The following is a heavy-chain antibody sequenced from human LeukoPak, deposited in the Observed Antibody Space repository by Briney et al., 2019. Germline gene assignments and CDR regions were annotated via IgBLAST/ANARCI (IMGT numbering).Heavy chain of an antibody. Sequence: PGGSLRLSCAASGFIFSRYAMSWVRQAPGKGLEWGSDINDNGGGTFYADSVKGRVTVSTDNSKNTLYMQMNSLRGGDTAVYYCAKKLGSSPGDFFDYWGQGTLVTVSS. V-gene: IGHV3-23*01. CDR2: INDNGGGT. CDR3: AKKLGSSPGDFFDY. D-gene: IGHD6-6*01. CDR1: GFIFSRYA. J-gene: IGHJ4*02.